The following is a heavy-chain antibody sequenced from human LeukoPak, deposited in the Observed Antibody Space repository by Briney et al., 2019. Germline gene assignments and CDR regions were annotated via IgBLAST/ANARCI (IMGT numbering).Heavy chain of an antibody. J-gene: IGHJ4*02. CDR3: AREGTYDSSGYYSFFGY. CDR2: IYTSGST. V-gene: IGHV4-4*07. D-gene: IGHD3-22*01. Sequence: PSETLSLTCAVYGGSFSGYYWSWIRQPAGKGLEWIGRIYTSGSTNYNPSLKSRVTMSVDTSKNQFSLKLSSVTAADTAVYYCAREGTYDSSGYYSFFGYWGQGTLVTVSS. CDR1: GGSFSGYY.